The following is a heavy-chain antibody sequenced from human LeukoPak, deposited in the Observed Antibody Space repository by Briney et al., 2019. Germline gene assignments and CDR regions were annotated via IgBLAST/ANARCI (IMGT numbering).Heavy chain of an antibody. D-gene: IGHD6-19*01. V-gene: IGHV1-46*01. CDR1: GYTFTSYY. CDR2: INPSGGST. Sequence: ASVKVSCKASGYTFTSYYMHWVRQAPGQGLEWMGIINPSGGSTSYAQKFQGRVTMTRDTSTSTVYMELSSLRSEDTAVYYCARNMIAVAAHDAFDIWGQGTMVTVSS. J-gene: IGHJ3*02. CDR3: ARNMIAVAAHDAFDI.